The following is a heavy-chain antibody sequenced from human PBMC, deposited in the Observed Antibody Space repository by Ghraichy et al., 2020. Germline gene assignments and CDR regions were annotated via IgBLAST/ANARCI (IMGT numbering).Heavy chain of an antibody. J-gene: IGHJ6*02. D-gene: IGHD6-19*01. V-gene: IGHV1-18*01. CDR1: GYTFTSYG. CDR3: ARDGRARIAVASLEAFYYYYGMDV. Sequence: ASVKVSCKASGYTFTSYGISWVRQAPGQGLEWMGWISAYNGNTNYAQKLQGRVTMTTDTSTSTAYMELRSLRSDDTAVYYCARDGRARIAVASLEAFYYYYGMDVWGQGTTVTVSS. CDR2: ISAYNGNT.